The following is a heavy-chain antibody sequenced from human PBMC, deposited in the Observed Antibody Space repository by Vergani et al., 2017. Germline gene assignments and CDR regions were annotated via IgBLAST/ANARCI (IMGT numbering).Heavy chain of an antibody. CDR2: IKNTGESI. CDR1: VFTFFSHA. V-gene: IGHV3-23*01. J-gene: IGHJ4*02. D-gene: IGHD5-24*01. Sequence: EVQLLQSEGAVVQRGGSLRLSCVACVFTFFSHAMSWVRQGHGQGLEVVSSIKNTGESIHYADSVKGRFTISRDNSKNTLDLQMNSLRVEDTAVYYCGRGSDNYNWGQGTLVTVSS. CDR3: GRGSDNYN.